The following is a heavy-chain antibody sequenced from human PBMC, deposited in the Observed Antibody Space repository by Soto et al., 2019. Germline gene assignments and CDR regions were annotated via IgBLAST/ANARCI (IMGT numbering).Heavy chain of an antibody. CDR1: GFTFSSYA. CDR2: ISYDGSNK. J-gene: IGHJ4*02. Sequence: GGSLRLSCAASGFTFSSYAMHWVRQAPGKGLEWVAVISYDGSNKYYADSVKDRFTISRDNSKNTLYLQMNSLRAEDAAVYYCARDRWYGFDYWGQGTLVTVSS. CDR3: ARDRWYGFDY. D-gene: IGHD6-13*01. V-gene: IGHV3-30-3*01.